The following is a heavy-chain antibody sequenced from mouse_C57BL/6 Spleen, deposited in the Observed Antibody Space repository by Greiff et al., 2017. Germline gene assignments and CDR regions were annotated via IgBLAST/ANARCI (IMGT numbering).Heavy chain of an antibody. J-gene: IGHJ1*03. V-gene: IGHV1-82*01. Sequence: VQLQQSGPELVKPGASVKISCKASGYAFSSSWMNWVKQRPGKGLEWIGRIYPGDGDTNYNGKFKGKATLTADKSSSTAYMQLSSLTSEDSAVYFCASPYYYVDVWGTGTTVTVSS. CDR2: IYPGDGDT. CDR1: GYAFSSSW. CDR3: ASPYYYVDV. D-gene: IGHD1-1*01.